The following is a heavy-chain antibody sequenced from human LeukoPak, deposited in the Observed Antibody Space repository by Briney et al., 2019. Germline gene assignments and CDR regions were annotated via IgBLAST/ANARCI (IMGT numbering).Heavy chain of an antibody. CDR3: ASRRSSGVCDY. Sequence: SETLSLTCTVSGGSISSYYWSWIRQPPGKGLEWIGYASFSGTTDYSPSLKNRVTISVDTSKNQFSLKLNSMTAADTAVYYCASRRSSGVCDYWGQGILVTVSS. CDR1: GGSISSYY. D-gene: IGHD2-8*01. V-gene: IGHV4-59*01. J-gene: IGHJ4*02. CDR2: ASFSGTT.